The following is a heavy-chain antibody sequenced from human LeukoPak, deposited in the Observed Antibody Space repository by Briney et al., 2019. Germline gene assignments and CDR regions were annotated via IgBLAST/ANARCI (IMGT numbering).Heavy chain of an antibody. CDR1: GFTFSSYV. J-gene: IGHJ4*02. CDR2: ISSDGSSK. V-gene: IGHV3-30-3*01. D-gene: IGHD3-16*01. CDR3: AGGKKIWSTLGD. Sequence: PGGSLRLSCAASGFTFSSYVMHWVRQAPGKGLEWVAVISSDGSSKYYADSVKGRFTISRDNSKNTLYVQMNSLRAEDTAVYYCAGGKKIWSTLGDWGQGTLVTVSS.